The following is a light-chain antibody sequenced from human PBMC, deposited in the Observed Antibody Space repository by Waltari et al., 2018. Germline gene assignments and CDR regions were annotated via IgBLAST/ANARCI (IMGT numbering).Light chain of an antibody. CDR2: SAS. J-gene: IGKJ1*01. CDR1: ESVDDD. Sequence: EILMTQSPDTLSMSPGERATLLCRASESVDDDLAWYQQRPGQAPRLLIFSASTRAADVPARFSASGSGTEFTLTINSLQSEDCAVYFCQQYSDRPPFTFGQGTRVEIK. CDR3: QQYSDRPPFT. V-gene: IGKV3-15*01.